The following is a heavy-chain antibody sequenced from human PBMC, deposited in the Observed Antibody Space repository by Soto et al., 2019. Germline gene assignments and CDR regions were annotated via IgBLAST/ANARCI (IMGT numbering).Heavy chain of an antibody. CDR3: ARGHGVATTMGWFDP. J-gene: IGHJ5*02. D-gene: IGHD5-12*01. CDR2: IYYDGSNK. Sequence: QVLLVESGGGVVQPGRSLRLSCAASGFTFSSYGMHWVRQAPGKGLEWVAVIYYDGSNKYYADSVKGRFTISRDNSKNMLYLQMNSRRAEDTAVYYCARGHGVATTMGWFDPWGQGTPVTVSS. V-gene: IGHV3-33*01. CDR1: GFTFSSYG.